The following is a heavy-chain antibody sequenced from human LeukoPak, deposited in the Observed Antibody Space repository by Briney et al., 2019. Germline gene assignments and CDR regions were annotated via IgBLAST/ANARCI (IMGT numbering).Heavy chain of an antibody. CDR3: ARGSEYTSSTNYYFDY. CDR2: INQDGSEK. CDR1: GFTFSSYW. J-gene: IGHJ4*02. V-gene: IGHV3-7*01. D-gene: IGHD6-6*01. Sequence: GGSLRLSCAASGFTFSSYWMSWVRQAPGKGLEWVANINQDGSEKHYVDSVKGRFTISRDNAKKSLFLHMNSLRVEDTAVYYCARGSEYTSSTNYYFDYWGQGTLVTVSS.